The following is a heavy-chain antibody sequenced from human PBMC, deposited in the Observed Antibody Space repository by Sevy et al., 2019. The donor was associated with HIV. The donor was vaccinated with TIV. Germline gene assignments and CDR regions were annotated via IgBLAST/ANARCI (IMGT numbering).Heavy chain of an antibody. D-gene: IGHD3-22*01. CDR1: GFRFSDHD. CDR2: ISGSGTRT. Sequence: GGSLRLSCAASGFRFSDHDMSWIRQAPGKGLEWVSGISGSGTRTYYADSVKGRFSISRDNSKNRLYLQMNSLRSEDTAIYYCAKGGGGHYDPDEIGYYFYYYNMDVWGKGTTVTISS. CDR3: AKGGGGHYDPDEIGYYFYYYNMDV. J-gene: IGHJ6*03. V-gene: IGHV3-23*01.